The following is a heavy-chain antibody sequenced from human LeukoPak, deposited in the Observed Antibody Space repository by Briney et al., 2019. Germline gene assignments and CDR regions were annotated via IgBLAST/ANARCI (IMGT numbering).Heavy chain of an antibody. D-gene: IGHD2-2*02. J-gene: IGHJ5*02. V-gene: IGHV4-34*01. CDR3: ARGDGVPAAIQGLRINWFDP. CDR2: INHSGST. CDR1: GGSFSGYY. Sequence: SETLSLTCAVYGGSFSGYYWSWIRQPPGKGLEWIGEINHSGSTNYNPSLKSRVTISVDTSKNQFSLKLSSVTAADTAVYYCARGDGVPAAIQGLRINWFDPWGQGTLVTVSS.